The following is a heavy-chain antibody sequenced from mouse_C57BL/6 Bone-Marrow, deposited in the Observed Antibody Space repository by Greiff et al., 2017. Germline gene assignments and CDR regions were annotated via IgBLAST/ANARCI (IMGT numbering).Heavy chain of an antibody. D-gene: IGHD4-1*01. J-gene: IGHJ4*01. CDR1: GYTFTSYW. V-gene: IGHV1-69*01. CDR3: ESWDKAMAY. Sequence: QVQLQQPGAELVMPGASVKMSCKASGYTFTSYWMHWVKQRPGQGLEWIGEIDPSDSYTNYNQKFKGKSTLTVDKSSSPAYMQLSSLTSGASAVXYCESWDKAMAYWGQGTSVTVSS. CDR2: IDPSDSYT.